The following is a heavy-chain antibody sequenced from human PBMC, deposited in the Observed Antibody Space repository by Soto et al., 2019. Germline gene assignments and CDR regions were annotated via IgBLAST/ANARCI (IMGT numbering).Heavy chain of an antibody. J-gene: IGHJ6*03. CDR3: ARLSFANYDFWSGSFYYYYMDV. D-gene: IGHD3-3*01. V-gene: IGHV5-51*01. CDR1: GYSFTSYW. CDR2: IYPGASDT. Sequence: GESLKISCKGSGYSFTSYWIGWVRQMPGKGLEWMGIIYPGASDTRYSPSFQGQVTISADKSISTAYLQWSSLKVSDTAMYYCARLSFANYDFWSGSFYYYYMDVWGKGTTVTVSS.